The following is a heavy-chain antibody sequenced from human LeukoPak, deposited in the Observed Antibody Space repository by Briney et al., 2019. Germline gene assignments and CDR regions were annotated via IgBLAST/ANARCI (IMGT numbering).Heavy chain of an antibody. V-gene: IGHV5-51*01. CDR1: GYSFTSYW. CDR2: IYPGDSDT. CDR3: ARHIPQQLDSHYYYYMDV. J-gene: IGHJ6*03. Sequence: GESLKISCKGSGYSFTSYWIGWVRQMPGKGLEWMGIIYPGDSDTRYSPSFQGQVTISADKSISTAYLQWSSLKASDTAMYYCARHIPQQLDSHYYYYMDVWGKGTTVTVSS. D-gene: IGHD6-13*01.